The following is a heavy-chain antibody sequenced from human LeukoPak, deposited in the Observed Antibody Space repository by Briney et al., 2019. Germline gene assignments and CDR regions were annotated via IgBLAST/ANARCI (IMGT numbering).Heavy chain of an antibody. D-gene: IGHD3-10*01. CDR3: AKGITSHDFFSRGD. CDR1: GFSFSSFS. J-gene: IGHJ4*02. Sequence: PGGSLRLSCAASGFSFSSFSMSWVRPAPGKGLDWVSGSNSGGTTHYADSVKGRFTISRDNSKNTLYLQVNSLRAEDTAIYYCAKGITSHDFFSRGDWGQGTLVTVSS. CDR2: SNSGGTT. V-gene: IGHV3-23*01.